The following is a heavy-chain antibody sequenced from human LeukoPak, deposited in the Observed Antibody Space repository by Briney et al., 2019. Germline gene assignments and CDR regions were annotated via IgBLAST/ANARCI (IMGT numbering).Heavy chain of an antibody. CDR1: GGSFIGYY. CDR3: ARGVTATYPNWFDP. CDR2: INHSGST. J-gene: IGHJ5*02. D-gene: IGHD2-21*02. V-gene: IGHV4-34*01. Sequence: SETLSLTCAVYGGSFIGYYWSWIRQPPGKGLEWIGEINHSGSTNYNPSLKSRVTISVDTSKNQFSLKLSSVIAADTAVYYCARGVTATYPNWFDPWGQGTLVTVSS.